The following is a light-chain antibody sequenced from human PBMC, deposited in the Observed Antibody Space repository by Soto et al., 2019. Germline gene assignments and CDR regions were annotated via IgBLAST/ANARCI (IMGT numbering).Light chain of an antibody. J-gene: IGKJ1*01. CDR3: QQRGSWPPSIT. CDR2: DAS. V-gene: IGKV3-11*01. Sequence: EIVLTQSPATLSLSPGERATLSCRASQSVSSSLAWFQQKPGQSPRLLIHDASSRTTGTPARFSGSGSGTDFTLTISSLEPEDFAVYYCQQRGSWPPSITFGQGTKVDIK. CDR1: QSVSSS.